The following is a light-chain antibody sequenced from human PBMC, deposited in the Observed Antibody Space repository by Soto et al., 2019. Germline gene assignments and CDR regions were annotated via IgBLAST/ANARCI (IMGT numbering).Light chain of an antibody. CDR3: QQYNNWPIT. CDR1: QSVDSL. CDR2: RVS. Sequence: EVVMTQSPATLSVSAGEGATLSCRASQSVDSLVAWYQQKPGQAPRLLIYRVSTRATDIAARFTGSGSGTEFTLTISSLQTEDFAVYYCQQYNNWPITFGPGTRLEI. V-gene: IGKV3-15*01. J-gene: IGKJ5*01.